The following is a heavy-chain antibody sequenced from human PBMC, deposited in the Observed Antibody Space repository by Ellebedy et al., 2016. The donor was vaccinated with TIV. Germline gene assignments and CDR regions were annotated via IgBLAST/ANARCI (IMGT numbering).Heavy chain of an antibody. D-gene: IGHD6-25*01. CDR2: ISSSGSTI. Sequence: GESLKISCAASGFTFSDFYMDWIRQVPGKGLEWVAYISSSGSTIYYADSVKGRFTISRDNAKNSLYLQMNSLRAEDTAVYYCARYDPLAAVQFDYWGQGTLVTVSS. J-gene: IGHJ4*02. V-gene: IGHV3-11*01. CDR1: GFTFSDFY. CDR3: ARYDPLAAVQFDY.